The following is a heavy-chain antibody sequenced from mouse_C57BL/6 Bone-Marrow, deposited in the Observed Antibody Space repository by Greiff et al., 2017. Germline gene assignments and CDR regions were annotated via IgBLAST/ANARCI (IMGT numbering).Heavy chain of an antibody. CDR3: ARDSNYVWFAY. CDR1: GYTFTSYW. D-gene: IGHD2-5*01. J-gene: IGHJ3*01. Sequence: VQLQQPGAELVMPGASVKLSCKASGYTFTSYWMHWVKQRPGQGLEWIGEIDPSDSYTNYNQKFKGKSTLTVDKSSSTAYMQLSSLTSEDSAVYYCARDSNYVWFAYWGQGTLGTVSA. CDR2: IDPSDSYT. V-gene: IGHV1-69*01.